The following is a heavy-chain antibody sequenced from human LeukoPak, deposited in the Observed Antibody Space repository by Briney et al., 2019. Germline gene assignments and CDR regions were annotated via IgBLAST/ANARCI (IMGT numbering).Heavy chain of an antibody. J-gene: IGHJ6*02. Sequence: PGGSLRLSCAASGFTFSSYAMSWVRQAPGKGLEWVSAISGSGGSTYYADSVKGRFAISRDNSKNTLYLQMNSLRAEDTAVYYCAKGGSRYYYYGMDVWGQGTTVTVSS. CDR1: GFTFSSYA. V-gene: IGHV3-23*01. CDR3: AKGGSRYYYYGMDV. CDR2: ISGSGGST.